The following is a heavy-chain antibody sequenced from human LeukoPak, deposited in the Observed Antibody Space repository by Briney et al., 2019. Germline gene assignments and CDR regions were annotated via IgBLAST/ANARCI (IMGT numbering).Heavy chain of an antibody. CDR3: ARESLLTNYYNRNDGFDI. Sequence: ASVKVSCKASGYSFISFYIHWVRQAPGQGLEWMGWINPNSGGTNFGQNFQGRVTMTRDTSISTAYMELSRLRSDDTAMYYCARESLLTNYYNRNDGFDIWGQGTMVTVSS. D-gene: IGHD3-9*01. CDR2: INPNSGGT. J-gene: IGHJ3*02. V-gene: IGHV1-2*02. CDR1: GYSFISFY.